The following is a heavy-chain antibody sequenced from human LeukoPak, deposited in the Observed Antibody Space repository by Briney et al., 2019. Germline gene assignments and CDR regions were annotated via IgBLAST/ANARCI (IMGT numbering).Heavy chain of an antibody. CDR2: INSAGSST. V-gene: IGHV3-74*01. CDR1: VFTFSSYW. J-gene: IGHJ5*02. Sequence: GGSLRLSCAASVFTFSSYWMHWVRHAPGKGLVWVSRINSAGSSTSYADSVKGRFTISRDNAKNTLYLQMNSLRAEDTAVYYCYGGSGSDENWFDPWGQGTLVTVSS. CDR3: YGGSGSDENWFDP. D-gene: IGHD4-23*01.